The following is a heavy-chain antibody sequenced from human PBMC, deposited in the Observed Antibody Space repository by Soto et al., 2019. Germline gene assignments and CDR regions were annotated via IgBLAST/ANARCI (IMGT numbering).Heavy chain of an antibody. CDR1: GGSISSGGYY. CDR2: IYYSGST. CDR3: ARVPGLLLFGELLSVYFDY. V-gene: IGHV4-31*03. D-gene: IGHD3-10*01. Sequence: SETLSLTCTVSGGSISSGGYYWSWIRQHPGKGLEWIGYIYYSGSTYYNPSLKSRVTISVDTSKNQFSLKLSSVTAADTAVYYCARVPGLLLFGELLSVYFDYWGQGTLVTVSS. J-gene: IGHJ4*02.